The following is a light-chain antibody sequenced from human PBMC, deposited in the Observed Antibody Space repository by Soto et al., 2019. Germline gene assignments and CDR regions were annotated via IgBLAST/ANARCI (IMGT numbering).Light chain of an antibody. CDR2: DAS. V-gene: IGKV1-5*01. CDR1: QSISSW. CDR3: QQYNSYSWT. J-gene: IGKJ1*01. Sequence: DIQMTQSPSTLSASVGDRVTITCRASQSISSWLAWYQQKPGKAPKLLIYDASSLESGVPSRFSGSGSGTEFTLTIGSLQADDFATDYCQQYNSYSWTFGQGTKVEIK.